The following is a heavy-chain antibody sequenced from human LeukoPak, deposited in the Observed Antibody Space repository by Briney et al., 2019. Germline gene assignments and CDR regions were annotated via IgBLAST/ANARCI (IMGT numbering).Heavy chain of an antibody. D-gene: IGHD4-17*01. Sequence: HPGGSLRLSCAASGFTFSSYAMSWVRQAPGKGLEWLSAISGSGGSTYYADSVKGRFTISRDNSKNTLYLQMNSLRAEDTAVYYCAKHTTVTTSYYYYYGMDVWGQGTTVTVSS. J-gene: IGHJ6*02. CDR1: GFTFSSYA. CDR3: AKHTTVTTSYYYYYGMDV. CDR2: ISGSGGST. V-gene: IGHV3-23*01.